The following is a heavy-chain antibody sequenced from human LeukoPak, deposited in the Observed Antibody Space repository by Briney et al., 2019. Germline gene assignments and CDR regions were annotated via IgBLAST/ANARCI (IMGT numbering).Heavy chain of an antibody. J-gene: IGHJ4*02. Sequence: ASVKVSCKASGYTFTGYYMHWVRQAPGQGLEWMGWINPNSGGTNYAQKFQGRVTMTRDTSISTAYMELSRLRSDDTAVYYCAMQLGPSLIYFDYWGQGTLVTVSS. CDR2: INPNSGGT. D-gene: IGHD6-6*01. CDR3: AMQLGPSLIYFDY. CDR1: GYTFTGYY. V-gene: IGHV1-2*02.